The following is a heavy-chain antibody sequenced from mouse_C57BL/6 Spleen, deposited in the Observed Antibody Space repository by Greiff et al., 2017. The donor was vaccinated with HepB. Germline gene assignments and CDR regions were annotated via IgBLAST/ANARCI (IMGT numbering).Heavy chain of an antibody. CDR2: ISYDGSN. J-gene: IGHJ3*01. D-gene: IGHD1-1*01. CDR1: GYSITSGYY. CDR3: ARDYYTGSGFAY. V-gene: IGHV3-6*01. Sequence: EVQVVESGPGLVKPSQSLSLTCSVTGYSITSGYYWNWIRQFPGNKLEWMGYISYDGSNNYNPSLKNRISITRDTSKNQFFLKLNSVTTEDTATYYCARDYYTGSGFAYWGQGTLVTVSA.